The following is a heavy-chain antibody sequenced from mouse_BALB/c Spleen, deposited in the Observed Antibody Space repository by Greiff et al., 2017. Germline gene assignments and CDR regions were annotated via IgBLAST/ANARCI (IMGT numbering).Heavy chain of an antibody. D-gene: IGHD2-1*01. Sequence: EVKLVESGGGLVRPGGSLKLSCAASGFTFSSYAMSWVRQTLEKRLEWVASISSGGSTYYPDSVKGRFTISRDNARNILYLQMSSLRSEDTAMYYCARGKGNYAFDYWGQGTTLTVSS. CDR2: ISSGGST. V-gene: IGHV5-6-5*01. CDR1: GFTFSSYA. CDR3: ARGKGNYAFDY. J-gene: IGHJ2*01.